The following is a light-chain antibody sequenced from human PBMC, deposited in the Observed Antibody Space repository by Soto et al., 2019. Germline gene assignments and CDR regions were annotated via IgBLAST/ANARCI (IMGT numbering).Light chain of an antibody. V-gene: IGKV1-5*03. Sequence: DIQMTQSPSTLSASVGDRVTITCRASESISSWLTWYQQKPGKAPKLVIYQASSLASGVPSRFSGSGSGTEFTLTINNLQPDDFATYYCQQFQSYFRTFGQGTKVK. CDR3: QQFQSYFRT. CDR1: ESISSW. CDR2: QAS. J-gene: IGKJ1*01.